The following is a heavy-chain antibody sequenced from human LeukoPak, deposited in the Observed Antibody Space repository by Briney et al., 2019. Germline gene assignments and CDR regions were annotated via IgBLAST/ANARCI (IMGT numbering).Heavy chain of an antibody. Sequence: TGGSLRLSCAASGFTFSSYWMSWVRQAPGKGLEWVANIKQDGSEKYYVDSVKGRFTISRDNAKNSLYLQMNSLRAEDTAVYYCARNPGYSSGWFVAHTSAANYFDYWGQGTLVTVSS. CDR2: IKQDGSEK. CDR3: ARNPGYSSGWFVAHTSAANYFDY. CDR1: GFTFSSYW. V-gene: IGHV3-7*01. D-gene: IGHD6-19*01. J-gene: IGHJ4*02.